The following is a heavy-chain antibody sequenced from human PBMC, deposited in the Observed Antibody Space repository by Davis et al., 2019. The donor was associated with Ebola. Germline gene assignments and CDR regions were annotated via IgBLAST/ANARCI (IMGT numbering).Heavy chain of an antibody. CDR2: IYHTGST. CDR1: GGSFSGYY. Sequence: SETLSLTCAVYGGSFSGYYWSWIRQPPEKGLEWIGEIYHTGSTNFNPSLKSRVTISVDKAKNQFSLNLSSVAAADTAVYYCARKTFWKGLDYWGQGTLVTVSS. CDR3: ARKTFWKGLDY. D-gene: IGHD1-1*01. J-gene: IGHJ4*02. V-gene: IGHV4-34*01.